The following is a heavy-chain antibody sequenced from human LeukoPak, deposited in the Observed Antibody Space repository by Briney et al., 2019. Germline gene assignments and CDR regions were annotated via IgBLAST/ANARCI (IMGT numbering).Heavy chain of an antibody. CDR1: GGSISSYY. Sequence: SETLSLTCTVSGGSISSYYWSWIRQPPGKGLEWIGYIYYSGSTNYNPSLKSRVTISVDTSKNQFSLKLSSVTAADTAVCYCAGTIAAAGTGAFDIWGQGTMVTVSS. CDR3: AGTIAAAGTGAFDI. D-gene: IGHD6-13*01. CDR2: IYYSGST. V-gene: IGHV4-59*01. J-gene: IGHJ3*02.